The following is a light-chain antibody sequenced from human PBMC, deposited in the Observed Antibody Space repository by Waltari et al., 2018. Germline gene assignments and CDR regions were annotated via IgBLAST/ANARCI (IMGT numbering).Light chain of an antibody. J-gene: IGLJ1*01. CDR3: SSYTRRNTPSSV. CDR2: EVT. CDR1: SSAIGGYDY. Sequence: QSALTQPASVSGSPGQSITLSCTGTSSAIGGYDYVSWSQQHPGKAPKLLIYEVTNRPSGVSNRFSGSKSGNTASLAISGLQPEDEADYYCSSYTRRNTPSSVFGTGTQVTVL. V-gene: IGLV2-14*01.